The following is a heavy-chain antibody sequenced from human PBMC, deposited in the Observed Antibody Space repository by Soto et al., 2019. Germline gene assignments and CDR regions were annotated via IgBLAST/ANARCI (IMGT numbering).Heavy chain of an antibody. D-gene: IGHD6-13*01. CDR1: EGSSSSYY. CDR3: ARMEQQLPSRWFDP. CDR2: IYYSGST. Sequence: PLEMKSVRCSVAEGSSSSYYWRRISQHPGKGLEWIGYIYYSGSTNYNPSLKSRVTISVDTSKNQFSLKLSSVTAADTAVYYCARMEQQLPSRWFDPWGQGTLVTVSS. J-gene: IGHJ5*02. V-gene: IGHV4-59*01.